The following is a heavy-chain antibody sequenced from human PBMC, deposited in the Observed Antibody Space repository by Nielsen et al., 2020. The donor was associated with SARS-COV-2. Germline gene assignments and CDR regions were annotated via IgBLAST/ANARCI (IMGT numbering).Heavy chain of an antibody. J-gene: IGHJ4*02. Sequence: GGSLRLSCAASGFTFRTYAMSWVRQAPGKGLEWVSFISSSSHYIDYADSVRGRFTVSRDNARNTLYLQMHSLKPEDTAVYFCARGGGVTHYFDFWGQGALVTVSS. CDR2: ISSSSHYI. D-gene: IGHD4-23*01. CDR1: GFTFRTYA. V-gene: IGHV3-21*01. CDR3: ARGGGVTHYFDF.